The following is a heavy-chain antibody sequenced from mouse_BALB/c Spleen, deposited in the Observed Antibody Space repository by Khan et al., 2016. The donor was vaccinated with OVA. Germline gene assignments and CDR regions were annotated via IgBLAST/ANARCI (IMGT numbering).Heavy chain of an antibody. V-gene: IGHV3-2*02. J-gene: IGHJ2*01. D-gene: IGHD1-2*01. CDR2: ISYSGST. Sequence: EVQLQQSGPGLVKPSQSLSLTCTVTGYSITSGYGWNWIRQFPGNKLEWMGYISYSGSTNYNPSLKSRISITRDTSKNQFFLQLNAVTTEDTATYYWARTARIKYWGQGTTLTVSS. CDR3: ARTARIKY. CDR1: GYSITSGYG.